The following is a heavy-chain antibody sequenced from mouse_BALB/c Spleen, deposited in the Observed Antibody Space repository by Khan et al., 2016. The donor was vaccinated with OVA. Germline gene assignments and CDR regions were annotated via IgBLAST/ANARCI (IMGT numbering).Heavy chain of an antibody. Sequence: VQLQQSGPGLVKPSQSLSLTCTVTGYSITSDYAWNWIRQFPGNKLEWMGFISYSGNTNYNPSLKSRFSITRDTSKNQFFLQLNSVTTEDTATYYCARMYGGDFDYWGKGTTLTFAS. D-gene: IGHD2-10*02. CDR1: GYSITSDYA. J-gene: IGHJ2*01. V-gene: IGHV3-2*02. CDR3: ARMYGGDFDY. CDR2: ISYSGNT.